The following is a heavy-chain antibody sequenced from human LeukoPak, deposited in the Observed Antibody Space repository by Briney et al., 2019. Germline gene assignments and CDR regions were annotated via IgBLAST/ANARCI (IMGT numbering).Heavy chain of an antibody. CDR3: DRLYSSGPRLDH. D-gene: IGHD6-19*01. CDR1: GFTFSSYG. CDR2: IRYDGSNK. J-gene: IGHJ4*02. Sequence: GGSLRLSCAASGFTFSSYGMHWVRQAPGKGLEWVAFIRYDGSNKYYADSVKGRFTISRDNSKNTLYLQMNSLRAEDTAVYYCDRLYSSGPRLDHWRQGTLVTVSS. V-gene: IGHV3-30*02.